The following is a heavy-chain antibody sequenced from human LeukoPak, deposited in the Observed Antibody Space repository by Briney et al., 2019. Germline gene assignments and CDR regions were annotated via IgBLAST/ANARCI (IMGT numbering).Heavy chain of an antibody. CDR1: GGSISSYY. Sequence: KPSETLSLTCTVSGGSISSYYWSRIRQPPGKGLEWIGYIYYSGSTNYNPSLKSRVTISVDTSKNQFSLKLSSVTAADTAVYYCARHYGSSSPLVDYWGQGTLVTVSS. CDR3: ARHYGSSSPLVDY. V-gene: IGHV4-59*08. CDR2: IYYSGST. J-gene: IGHJ4*02. D-gene: IGHD6-6*01.